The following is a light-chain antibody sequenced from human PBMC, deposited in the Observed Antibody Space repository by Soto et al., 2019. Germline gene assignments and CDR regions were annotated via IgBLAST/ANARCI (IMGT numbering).Light chain of an antibody. CDR2: GAS. V-gene: IGKV3-20*01. CDR1: QRVTNSY. CDR3: HQYGTSPRT. Sequence: EIVLSQSPDTLSLSPGERATLSCRASQRVTNSYLAWYQQKPGQAPRLLIFGASSRATGIPDRFSGSGSGTDFTLTISSLEPEDFALYFCHQYGTSPRTLGPGTKVDIK. J-gene: IGKJ1*01.